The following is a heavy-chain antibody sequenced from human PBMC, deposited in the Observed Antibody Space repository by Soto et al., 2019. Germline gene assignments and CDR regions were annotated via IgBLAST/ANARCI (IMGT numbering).Heavy chain of an antibody. Sequence: QVQLQESGPGLLKPSETLSLTCTVSGASVSSGSYYWSWIRQPPGQGLEWIGHIYYSGSTSYNPYLKSRVAMSVDTFKMQFSLKLTSVTAAYTAVYFGARRIDYYSYVPDWGQGTLVTVSS. V-gene: IGHV4-61*01. J-gene: IGHJ4*02. CDR2: IYYSGST. D-gene: IGHD3-22*01. CDR1: GASVSSGSYY. CDR3: ARRIDYYSYVPD.